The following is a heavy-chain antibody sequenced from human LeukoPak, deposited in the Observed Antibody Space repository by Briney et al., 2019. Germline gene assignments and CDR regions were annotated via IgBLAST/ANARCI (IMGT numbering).Heavy chain of an antibody. CDR2: VSRSATTI. Sequence: PVQPLDSPSVVSRSATTIYYADSVKGRFTISRDNSKNTLYMQMNSLRAEDTAVYYCAKGRGYNYWDGFDIWGQGTMVTVSS. CDR3: AKGRGYNYWDGFDI. V-gene: IGHV3-23*01. J-gene: IGHJ3*02. D-gene: IGHD5-24*01.